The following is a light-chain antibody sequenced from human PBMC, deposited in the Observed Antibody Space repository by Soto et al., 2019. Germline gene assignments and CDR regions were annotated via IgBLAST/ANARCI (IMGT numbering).Light chain of an antibody. CDR1: SSNIGAGYD. J-gene: IGLJ1*01. V-gene: IGLV1-40*01. CDR3: QSYDSSLSGSYV. Sequence: SVLTQPPSVSGAPGQRVTISCTGSSSNIGAGYDVHWYQQLPGTAPKLLIYGNSTRPSGVPDRFSGSKSGTSASLAITGLQAEDEADYYCQSYDSSLSGSYVFGTGTKVTV. CDR2: GNS.